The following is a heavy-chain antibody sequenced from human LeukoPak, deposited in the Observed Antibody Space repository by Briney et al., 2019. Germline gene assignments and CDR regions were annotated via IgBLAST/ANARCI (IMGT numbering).Heavy chain of an antibody. CDR3: ASRNHCSGGTCPFDY. CDR1: VYSISSGYY. CDR2: MHHTGNT. D-gene: IGHD2-15*01. J-gene: IGHJ4*02. Sequence: PSETLSLTCAVSVYSISSGYYWGWIRQPPGKGLEWIGSMHHTGNTYYGPSLKSRVTISVDTSKNQFSLKLSSVTAADTAVYYCASRNHCSGGTCPFDYWGQGILVTVSS. V-gene: IGHV4-38-2*01.